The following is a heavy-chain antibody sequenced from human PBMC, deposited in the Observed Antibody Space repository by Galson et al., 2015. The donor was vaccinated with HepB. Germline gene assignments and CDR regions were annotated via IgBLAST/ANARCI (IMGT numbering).Heavy chain of an antibody. Sequence: SLRLSCAASGFTFSSYAMSWVRQAPGKGLEWVSVIYSGGSTYYADSVKGRFTISRDNSKNTLYLQMNSLRAEDTAVYYCARDVPVAGIDYWGQGTLVTVSS. CDR1: GFTFSSYA. V-gene: IGHV3-66*01. CDR3: ARDVPVAGIDY. CDR2: IYSGGST. D-gene: IGHD6-19*01. J-gene: IGHJ4*02.